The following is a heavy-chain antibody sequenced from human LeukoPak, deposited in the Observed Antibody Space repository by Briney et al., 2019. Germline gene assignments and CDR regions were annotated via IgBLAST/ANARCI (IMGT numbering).Heavy chain of an antibody. CDR1: GSTFSSYA. D-gene: IGHD3-3*01. V-gene: IGHV1-69*13. CDR2: IIPIFGTA. CDR3: ARGGSSGEWFSHLDY. J-gene: IGHJ4*02. Sequence: SVKVSCKASGSTFSSYAISWVRQAPGQGLEWMGGIIPIFGTANYAQKFQGRIAIIADDATSTTYMELSSLRSEDTAVYYCARGGSSGEWFSHLDYWGQGTLVTVSS.